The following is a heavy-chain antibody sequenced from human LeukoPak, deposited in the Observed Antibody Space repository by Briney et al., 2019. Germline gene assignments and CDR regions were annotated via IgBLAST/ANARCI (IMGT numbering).Heavy chain of an antibody. CDR3: ATSSPRNYFDH. V-gene: IGHV3-33*01. J-gene: IGHJ4*02. CDR1: GFIFSTYG. CDR2: IWYDGSQR. D-gene: IGHD1-14*01. Sequence: PGGSLRLSCVASGFIFSTYGLHWVRQSPGRGLEWVAVIWYDGSQRYCADSVKGRFTISRDDSQNTIYLQMDSLRAEDTAVYYCATSSPRNYFDHWGQGTLVTVSS.